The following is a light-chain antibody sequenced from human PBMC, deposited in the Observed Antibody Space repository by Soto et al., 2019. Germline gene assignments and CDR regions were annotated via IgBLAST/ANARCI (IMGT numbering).Light chain of an antibody. CDR3: LQYGSAPRT. Sequence: ENVLTQSPGTLCLSPGERATLSCRANQRVSSNYLAWYQQRPGQAPRLLIHGASTRVSGVPDRVIGSGFGTDFTLTINRLEPEDFAEYMGLQYGSAPRTFGQGTKVE. CDR1: QRVSSNY. J-gene: IGKJ1*01. CDR2: GAS. V-gene: IGKV3-20*01.